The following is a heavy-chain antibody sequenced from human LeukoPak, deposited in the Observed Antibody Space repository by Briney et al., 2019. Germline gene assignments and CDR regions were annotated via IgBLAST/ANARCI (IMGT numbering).Heavy chain of an antibody. CDR2: IRSSGDII. CDR1: GFTISSYS. CDR3: VRDPDALDY. Sequence: GRSLRLSCAASGFTISSYSMNWVRQAPGKGLEWVSYIRSSGDIIHYADSVKGRFTISRDIAKNSVYLQMNRLRDEDTAVYYCVRDPDALDYWGQGTLVTVSS. V-gene: IGHV3-48*02. J-gene: IGHJ4*02.